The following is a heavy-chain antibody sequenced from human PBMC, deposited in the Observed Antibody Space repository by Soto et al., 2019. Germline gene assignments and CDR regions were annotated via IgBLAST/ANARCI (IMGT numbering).Heavy chain of an antibody. J-gene: IGHJ4*02. D-gene: IGHD2-15*01. V-gene: IGHV3-73*01. CDR3: TSHSPEDMIRK. Sequence: PGGSLRLSCAASGFTFIDSPMHWVRQASGKGLEGVGRIRNKTNNYATAYAASVKGRFTISRDDSKNTAYLQLNSLKTEDTAVYYCTSHSPEDMIRKWGQGTLVTVSS. CDR2: IRNKTNNYAT. CDR1: GFTFIDSP.